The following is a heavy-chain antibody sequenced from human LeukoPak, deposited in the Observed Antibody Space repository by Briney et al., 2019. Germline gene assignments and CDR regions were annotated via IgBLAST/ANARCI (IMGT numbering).Heavy chain of an antibody. CDR1: GFTFSSFG. CDR2: ISVSGGSS. Sequence: GGSLRLSCAASGFTFSSFGMSWVRQAPGKGLEWVSGISVSGGSSYYADSVKGRFTISRDNSKNTLSLQMSSLRAEDTAVYYCAKDLNPDVWGKGTTVSISS. V-gene: IGHV3-23*01. CDR3: AKDLNPDV. J-gene: IGHJ6*04.